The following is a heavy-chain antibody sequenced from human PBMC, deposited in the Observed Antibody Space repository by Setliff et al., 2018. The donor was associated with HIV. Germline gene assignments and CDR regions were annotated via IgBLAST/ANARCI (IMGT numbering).Heavy chain of an antibody. CDR3: VKDVVKFWSGSGALDF. V-gene: IGHV3-33*06. Sequence: PGGSLRLSCAASGFTFNSYGIHWVRQAPGKGLEWVALIWYDASKKEYSDSVKGRFNILRDDSKNTLYLQMNSLSAEDTAVYYCVKDVVKFWSGSGALDFWGPGTLVTVSS. D-gene: IGHD3-3*01. CDR1: GFTFNSYG. J-gene: IGHJ4*02. CDR2: IWYDASKK.